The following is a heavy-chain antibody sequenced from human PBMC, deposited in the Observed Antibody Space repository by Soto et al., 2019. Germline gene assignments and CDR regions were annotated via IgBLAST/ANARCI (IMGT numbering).Heavy chain of an antibody. Sequence: GEALKICCKHSGFNFPTFWIAWVRQMPGKGLEWMGTIYPDDSDTRYSPSFQGQVTISADKSIRTAYLQWSSLKASDTAMYYCARLCGSGTQGGYYYNGMDVWGQGPTVTVSS. J-gene: IGHJ6*02. CDR2: IYPDDSDT. CDR3: ARLCGSGTQGGYYYNGMDV. D-gene: IGHD3-10*01. V-gene: IGHV5-51*01. CDR1: GFNFPTFW.